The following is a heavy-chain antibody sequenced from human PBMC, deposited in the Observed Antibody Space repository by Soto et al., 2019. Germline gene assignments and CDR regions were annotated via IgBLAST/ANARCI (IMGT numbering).Heavy chain of an antibody. CDR1: GDSISSGGFP. Sequence: QLQLQESGSGLVETAQTLSLTCIVSGDSISSGGFPWTWIRQSTGKGLEWIGYVYRTGATSYNPSLESRASISVDTSRNQXXXXXXXXXXXXXXXXXXXXXXXAMSSFALDVWGRGTAVTVSS. J-gene: IGHJ6*02. CDR3: XXXXXAMSSFALDV. V-gene: IGHV4-30-2*06. CDR2: VYRTGAT. D-gene: IGHD3-10*01.